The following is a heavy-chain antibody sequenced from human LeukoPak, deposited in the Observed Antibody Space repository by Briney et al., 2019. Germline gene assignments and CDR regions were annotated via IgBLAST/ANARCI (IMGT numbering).Heavy chain of an antibody. CDR1: GYTLTELS. CDR2: FDPEDGET. Sequence: ASVKVSCKVSGYTLTELSMHWVRQAPGKGLEWMGGFDPEDGETIYAQKFQGRVTMTEDTSTDTAYMELSSLRSEDTAVYYCARGERGYRYRFEYFQKWGQGTLATVS. D-gene: IGHD5-18*01. CDR3: ARGERGYRYRFEYFQK. J-gene: IGHJ1*01. V-gene: IGHV1-24*01.